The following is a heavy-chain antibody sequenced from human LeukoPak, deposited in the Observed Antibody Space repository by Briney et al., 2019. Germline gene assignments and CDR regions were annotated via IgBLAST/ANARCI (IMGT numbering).Heavy chain of an antibody. V-gene: IGHV3-66*01. CDR1: GFTVSSNY. CDR3: AREGQNHYGSGSYGY. Sequence: PGGSLRLSCAASGFTVSSNYMSWVRQAPGKGLEWVSVIYSGGSTYYADSVKGRFTISRDNSKNTLYLQMNSLRADDTAVYYCAREGQNHYGSGSYGYWGQGTLVTVSS. J-gene: IGHJ4*02. D-gene: IGHD3-10*01. CDR2: IYSGGST.